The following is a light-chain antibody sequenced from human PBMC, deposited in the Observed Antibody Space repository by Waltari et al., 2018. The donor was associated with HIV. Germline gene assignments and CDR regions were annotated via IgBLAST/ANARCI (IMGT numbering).Light chain of an antibody. CDR1: NSNIGNNY. V-gene: IGLV1-51*01. Sequence: QSVLTQPPSVSAAPGQKVTISCSGSNSNIGNNYVSWYQQLPGTAPKLLIYDNNTVPSGIPHRFSGGKSCTSATLGITRLQTGDEADYYCGTWDSSLSAGVFGGGTKLTVL. J-gene: IGLJ2*01. CDR2: DNN. CDR3: GTWDSSLSAGV.